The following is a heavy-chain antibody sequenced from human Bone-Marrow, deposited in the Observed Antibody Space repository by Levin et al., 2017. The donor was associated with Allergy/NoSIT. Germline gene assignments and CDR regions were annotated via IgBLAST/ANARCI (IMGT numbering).Heavy chain of an antibody. CDR1: GVTFSSHT. D-gene: IGHD1-1*01. J-gene: IGHJ2*01. Sequence: SVKVSCKASGVTFSSHTFSWVRQAPGQGPEWMGGIIPIFDTTNYAQKFQGRVTITADESTNTAYMELSGLTSEDTAVYFCARGGTTTWYFDLWGRGTLVTVSS. CDR3: ARGGTTTWYFDL. CDR2: IIPIFDTT. V-gene: IGHV1-69*13.